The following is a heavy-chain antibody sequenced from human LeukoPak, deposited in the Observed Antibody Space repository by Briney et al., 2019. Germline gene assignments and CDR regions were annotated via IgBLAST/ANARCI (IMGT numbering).Heavy chain of an antibody. CDR2: ISSSGSTI. Sequence: GGSLRLSCAASGFTFSSYEMNWVRQAPGKGLEGVSYISSSGSTIYYADSVKGRFTISRDNAKNSLYLQMNSLRAEDTAVYYCARELGGYCSSTSCWDYYYGMDVWGQGTTVTVSS. CDR3: ARELGGYCSSTSCWDYYYGMDV. D-gene: IGHD2-2*01. CDR1: GFTFSSYE. J-gene: IGHJ6*02. V-gene: IGHV3-48*03.